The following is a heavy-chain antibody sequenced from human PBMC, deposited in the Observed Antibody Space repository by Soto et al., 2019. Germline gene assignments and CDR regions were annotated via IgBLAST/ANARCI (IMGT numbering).Heavy chain of an antibody. CDR1: GFTFSRYY. CDR2: INSDGTST. J-gene: IGHJ4*02. Sequence: EVQLVESGGGLVQPGGSLRLSCTASGFTFSRYYMQWVRQAPGKGLVWVSHINSDGTSTTLADSVKGRFTISRDNAKNTLYLQMNSLRVEDTAMYYCLRDNYGVDYWGRGTLVTVSS. V-gene: IGHV3-74*03. D-gene: IGHD3-16*01. CDR3: LRDNYGVDY.